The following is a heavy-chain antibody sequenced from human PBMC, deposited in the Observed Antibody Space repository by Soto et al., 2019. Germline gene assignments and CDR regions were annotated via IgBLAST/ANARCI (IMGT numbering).Heavy chain of an antibody. CDR1: GYTFTSYV. CDR3: ARVVATVAGPYGMDV. J-gene: IGHJ6*02. Sequence: QVHLVQSGAEVKKPGASVKVSCRASGYTFTSYVISWVRQAPGQGPEWMGWISAYNGNTNFAQRLQGRVTMTTDTPTSTASMELRSLRSDDTAVYYCARVVATVAGPYGMDVWGQGTTVTVSS. V-gene: IGHV1-18*01. D-gene: IGHD6-19*01. CDR2: ISAYNGNT.